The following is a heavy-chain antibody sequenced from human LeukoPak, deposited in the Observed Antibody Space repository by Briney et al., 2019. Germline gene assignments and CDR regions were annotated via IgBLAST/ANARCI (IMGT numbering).Heavy chain of an antibody. Sequence: GGSLRLSCAASGFTFSSYAMSWVRQAPGKGLEWVSAITGSGGSTYYADSVKGRFTISRDNSKSTLYVQMNSLRAEDTAVYYCATERNWVFDYWGQGTLVTVSS. J-gene: IGHJ4*02. V-gene: IGHV3-23*01. CDR2: ITGSGGST. CDR3: ATERNWVFDY. D-gene: IGHD7-27*01. CDR1: GFTFSSYA.